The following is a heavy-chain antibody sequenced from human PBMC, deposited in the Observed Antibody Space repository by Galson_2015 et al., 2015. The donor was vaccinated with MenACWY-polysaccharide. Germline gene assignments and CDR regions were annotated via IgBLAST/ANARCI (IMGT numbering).Heavy chain of an antibody. CDR2: ISSDGSST. J-gene: IGHJ5*02. Sequence: SLRLSCAASGFTFSSYWMHWVRHVPGKGLVWVSRISSDGSSTSYADSVKGRLTISRDNSKNTLYLQMNSLRAEDTAVYYCAKDSTDFWSVAGRFDHWGQGTLVTVSS. V-gene: IGHV3-74*01. CDR3: AKDSTDFWSVAGRFDH. D-gene: IGHD3-3*01. CDR1: GFTFSSYW.